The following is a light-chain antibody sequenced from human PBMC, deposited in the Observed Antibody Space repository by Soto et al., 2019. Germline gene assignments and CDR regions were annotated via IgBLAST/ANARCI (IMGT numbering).Light chain of an antibody. V-gene: IGLV2-14*01. J-gene: IGLJ2*01. CDR3: SSYTSSSTLVV. Sequence: QSALTQPASVSGSPGQSITISCTGTSSDVGGYNYVSWYQQHPGKAPKLMIYEVSNRPSGVSNRFSGSKSGNTASLTISGPQAEDEADSYCSSYTSSSTLVVFGGGTKLTVL. CDR2: EVS. CDR1: SSDVGGYNY.